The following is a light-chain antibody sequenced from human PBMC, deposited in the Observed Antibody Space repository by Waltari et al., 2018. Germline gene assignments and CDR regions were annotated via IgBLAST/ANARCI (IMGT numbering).Light chain of an antibody. Sequence: EIVLTQSPATLSLSPGESATLSCRASQSVDKYLAWYQQNPGQAPRLVIYDASNRATGIPARFSGSGSGTDFTLTISSLEPEDFAVYYCQHRGHWPPEATFGPGTKVDI. CDR2: DAS. CDR3: QHRGHWPPEAT. V-gene: IGKV3-11*01. CDR1: QSVDKY. J-gene: IGKJ3*01.